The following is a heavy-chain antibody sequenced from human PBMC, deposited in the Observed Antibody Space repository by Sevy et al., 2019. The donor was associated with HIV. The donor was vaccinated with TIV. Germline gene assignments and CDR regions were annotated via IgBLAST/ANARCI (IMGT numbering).Heavy chain of an antibody. CDR1: GFTFSSYG. CDR2: ISGSGGTT. V-gene: IGHV3-23*01. J-gene: IGHJ4*02. Sequence: GVSLRLSCAASGFTFSSYGMSWVRQAPGKGLDWVSGISGSGGTTYYADSVKGRFTISRDNSKNTLYLQMNSLRAEDTAVYYCAKIISSAWSYVDYWGQGNLVTVSS. D-gene: IGHD6-19*01. CDR3: AKIISSAWSYVDY.